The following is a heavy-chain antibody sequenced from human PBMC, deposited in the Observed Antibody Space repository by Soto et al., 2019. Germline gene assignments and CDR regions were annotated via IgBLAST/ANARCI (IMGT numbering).Heavy chain of an antibody. CDR1: GYTFTSYG. CDR2: ISAYNGNT. Sequence: QVQLVQSGAEVKKPGASVTVSCKASGYTFTSYGISWVRQAPGQGLEWMGWISAYNGNTNYAQKLQGRVTMTTDTSTRTAYMELRRLRSDDTAVYYCASGEPPLRYYYYYGMDVWGQGTTVTVSS. V-gene: IGHV1-18*01. D-gene: IGHD3-10*01. CDR3: ASGEPPLRYYYYYGMDV. J-gene: IGHJ6*02.